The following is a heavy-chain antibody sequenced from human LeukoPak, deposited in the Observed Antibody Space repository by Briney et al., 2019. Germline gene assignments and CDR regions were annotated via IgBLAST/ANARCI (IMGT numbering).Heavy chain of an antibody. CDR1: GYTFTSYG. V-gene: IGHV1-18*01. D-gene: IGHD6-13*01. Sequence: ASVKVSCKASGYTFTSYGISWVRQAPGQGLEWMGWISAYNGNTNYAQKLQGRVTMTTDTSTSTAYMELRSLRSDDTAVYHCARDSSSSWYWLVDYWGQGTLVTVSS. CDR3: ARDSSSSWYWLVDY. CDR2: ISAYNGNT. J-gene: IGHJ4*02.